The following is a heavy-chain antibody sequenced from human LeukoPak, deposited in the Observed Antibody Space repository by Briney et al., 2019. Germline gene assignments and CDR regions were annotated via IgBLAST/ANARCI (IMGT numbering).Heavy chain of an antibody. CDR2: INQDGREK. CDR3: GSPRRGY. V-gene: IGHV3-7*01. J-gene: IGHJ4*02. CDR1: GFTFSSIW. Sequence: PGGSLRLSCAASGFTFSSIWMSWVRQAPGKGLEWVANINQDGREKYYVDSVKGRFTISRDNAKNSLYLQMNSLRAEDTAVYVCGSPRRGYWGQGTLVTVSS.